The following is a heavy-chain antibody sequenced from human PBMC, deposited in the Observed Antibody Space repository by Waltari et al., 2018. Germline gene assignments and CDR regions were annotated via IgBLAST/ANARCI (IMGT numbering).Heavy chain of an antibody. J-gene: IGHJ2*01. D-gene: IGHD6-19*01. CDR1: GFSFSTYA. CDR3: AKAGGSGWYKDWYFDL. V-gene: IGHV3-23*01. CDR2: ISGPGSNT. Sequence: EVQLLESGGDLEQPGGSLRLSCAASGFSFSTYAMTWSRQAPGKGLEWFSAISGPGSNTYYADSVKGRFTISRDNSKNMVYLQMNSLRAEDTAVYFCAKAGGSGWYKDWYFDLWGRGTLVTVSS.